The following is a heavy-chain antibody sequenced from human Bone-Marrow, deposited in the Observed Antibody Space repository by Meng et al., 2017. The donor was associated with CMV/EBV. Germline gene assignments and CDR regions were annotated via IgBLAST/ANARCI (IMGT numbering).Heavy chain of an antibody. CDR2: IYYSGIT. J-gene: IGHJ1*01. V-gene: IGHV4-59*01. D-gene: IGHD3-9*01. CDR1: GGSISSYY. Sequence: SETLSLTCTVSGGSISSYYWSWIRQPPGKGLEWIGYIYYSGITNYNPSLKSRVTISVDTSKNQFSLKLSSVTAADTAVYYCARGYDILTSLWGQGTLVTVSS. CDR3: ARGYDILTSL.